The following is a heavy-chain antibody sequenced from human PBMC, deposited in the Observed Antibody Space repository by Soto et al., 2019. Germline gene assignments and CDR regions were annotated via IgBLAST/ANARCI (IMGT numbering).Heavy chain of an antibody. CDR1: KFTFSDYD. CDR2: ISSSGTSI. Sequence: GGSLRLSCAASKFTFSDYDMNWVRQAPGKGLEWVSYISSSGTSIYYADSVKDRFVIYRDNADNSLYLQMNSLTDEDTAVYYCARGDTSAWDFDYWGQGT. J-gene: IGHJ4*02. V-gene: IGHV3-48*02. CDR3: ARGDTSAWDFDY. D-gene: IGHD3-22*01.